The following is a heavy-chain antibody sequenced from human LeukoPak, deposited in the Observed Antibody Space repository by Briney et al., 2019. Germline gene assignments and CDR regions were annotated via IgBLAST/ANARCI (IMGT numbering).Heavy chain of an antibody. Sequence: GVSLRLSCAASGFTFSYYAMSWVRQAPGKGLEWVSTLGKSGSTYYADSVKGRFTISRDNSKSTLYLPMNSLRAEDTAVYYCAKRDSAGLHYFDYWGQGTLVTVSS. CDR2: LGKSGST. CDR1: GFTFSYYA. CDR3: AKRDSAGLHYFDY. D-gene: IGHD5-18*01. V-gene: IGHV3-23*01. J-gene: IGHJ4*02.